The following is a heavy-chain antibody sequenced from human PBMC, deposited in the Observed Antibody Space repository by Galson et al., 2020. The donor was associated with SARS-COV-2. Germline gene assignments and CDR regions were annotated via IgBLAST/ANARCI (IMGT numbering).Heavy chain of an antibody. CDR1: GVASNKYT. CDR3: AKAVGTAAFYYWYFDL. D-gene: IGHD6-13*01. J-gene: IGHJ2*01. Sequence: GGSLRLSCTASGVASNKYTMNWVRQAPGKGTEWLSLMRSSGSQTIYDASVRGRFTISRDDATNSLFLQMNSLRAEDTGVYYCAKAVGTAAFYYWYFDLWGRGALVTGSS. CDR2: MRSSGSQT. V-gene: IGHV3-21*01.